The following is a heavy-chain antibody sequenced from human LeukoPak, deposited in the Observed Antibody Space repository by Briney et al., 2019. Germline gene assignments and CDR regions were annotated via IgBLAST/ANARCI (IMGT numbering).Heavy chain of an antibody. CDR2: INTDGSST. CDR1: GFTFSSYW. J-gene: IGHJ4*02. D-gene: IGHD3-3*01. CDR3: ARGNEWSFDY. Sequence: GGSLRLSCAAPGFTFSSYWMHWVRQAPGKGLVWVSRINTDGSSTIYADPVKGRFTISRDNAKNTLYLQMNSLRAEDTAVDACARGNEWSFDYWAQGTLVTVSS. V-gene: IGHV3-74*01.